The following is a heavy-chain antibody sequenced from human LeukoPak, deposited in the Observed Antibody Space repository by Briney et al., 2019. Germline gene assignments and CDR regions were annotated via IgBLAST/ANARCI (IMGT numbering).Heavy chain of an antibody. V-gene: IGHV1-46*01. CDR3: ARDASSGPNYNNGMDV. J-gene: IGHJ6*02. CDR2: INPSGGST. CDR1: GYTFTSYY. Sequence: ASVKVSCKASGYTFTSYYMHWVRQAPGQGLEWMGIINPSGGSTSYAQKFQGRVTMTRDTSTSTVYMELSSLRSDDTVVYYCARDASSGPNYNNGMDVWGQGTTVTVSS. D-gene: IGHD5-24*01.